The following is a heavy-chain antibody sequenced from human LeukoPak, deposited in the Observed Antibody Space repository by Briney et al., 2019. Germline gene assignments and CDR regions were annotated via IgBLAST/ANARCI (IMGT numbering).Heavy chain of an antibody. D-gene: IGHD3-22*01. CDR3: AKQPYDSSGYSYTG. V-gene: IGHV3-30*18. Sequence: GGSLRLSCAAPGFTFSSYGMHWVRQAPGKGLEWVAVISYDGSNKYYADSVKGRFTISSDNSKNTLYLQMNSLRAEDTAVYYCAKQPYDSSGYSYTGGGQGTLLTV. CDR1: GFTFSSYG. J-gene: IGHJ4*02. CDR2: ISYDGSNK.